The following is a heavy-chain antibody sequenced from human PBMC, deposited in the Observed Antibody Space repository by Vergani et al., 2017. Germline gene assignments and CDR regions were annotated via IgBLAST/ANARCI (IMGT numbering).Heavy chain of an antibody. CDR3: ARESRSHFDY. CDR2: IYYSGST. Sequence: QVQLQESGPGLVKPSETLSLTCTVSGGSISSYYWSWIRQPPGKGLEWIGYIYYSGSTNYNPSLKSRVTISVDTSKNQFSLKLSSVTAADTAVYYCARESRSHFDYWGQGTLVTVSS. CDR1: GGSISSYY. V-gene: IGHV4-59*12. J-gene: IGHJ4*02.